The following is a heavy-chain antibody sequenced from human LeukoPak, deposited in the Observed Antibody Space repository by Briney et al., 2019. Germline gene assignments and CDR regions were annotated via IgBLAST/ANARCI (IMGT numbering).Heavy chain of an antibody. Sequence: PGGSLRLSCAASGFTFDDYAMHWVQQAPGKGLEWVSGISWNSGSIGYADSVKGRFTISRDNAKNSLYLQMNSLRAEDTALYYCAKDIAAAGTYYYYGMDVWGQGTTVTVSS. J-gene: IGHJ6*02. CDR2: ISWNSGSI. V-gene: IGHV3-9*01. CDR1: GFTFDDYA. D-gene: IGHD6-13*01. CDR3: AKDIAAAGTYYYYGMDV.